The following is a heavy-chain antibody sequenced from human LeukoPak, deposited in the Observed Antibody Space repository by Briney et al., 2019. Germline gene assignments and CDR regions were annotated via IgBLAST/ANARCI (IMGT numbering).Heavy chain of an antibody. CDR1: GGTFISYA. J-gene: IGHJ4*02. CDR2: IIPIFGTA. Sequence: ASVKVSCKASGGTFISYAISWVRQAPGQGLEWMGGIIPIFGTANYAQKFQRRVTITADESTSTAYMELSSLRSEDTAVYYCAREGVASGFDYWGQGTLITVSS. D-gene: IGHD6-19*01. CDR3: AREGVASGFDY. V-gene: IGHV1-69*13.